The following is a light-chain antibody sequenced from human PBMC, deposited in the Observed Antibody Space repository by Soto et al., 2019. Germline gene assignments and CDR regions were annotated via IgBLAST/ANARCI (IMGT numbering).Light chain of an antibody. J-gene: IGLJ1*01. Sequence: TQPASLSWSPGQSITISCTGTSSDVGAYNYVSWYQQHPGEAPKLIIYGVTNRPSGVSYRFSGSKSDYTASLTISGLQAEDEADYYCSSYSTSFFYVFGTGTKVTVL. V-gene: IGLV2-14*01. CDR2: GVT. CDR3: SSYSTSFFYV. CDR1: SSDVGAYNY.